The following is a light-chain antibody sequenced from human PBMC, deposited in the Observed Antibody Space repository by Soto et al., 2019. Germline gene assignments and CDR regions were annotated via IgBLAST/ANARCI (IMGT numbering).Light chain of an antibody. V-gene: IGLV2-14*04. CDR1: SSDVGGYNY. Sequence: SVSGSPGQSITISCTGTSSDVGGYNYVSWYQQHPGKAPKLMIYDVSNRPSGVSNRFSGSKSGNTASLTISGLQAEDEADYYCSSYTSSSILYVFGTGTKVTVL. CDR2: DVS. CDR3: SSYTSSSILYV. J-gene: IGLJ1*01.